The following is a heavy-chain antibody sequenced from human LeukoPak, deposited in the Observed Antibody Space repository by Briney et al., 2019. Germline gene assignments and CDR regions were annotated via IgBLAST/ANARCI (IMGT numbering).Heavy chain of an antibody. CDR1: GFTFYSYA. V-gene: IGHV3-23*01. CDR2: TSGNGVKT. D-gene: IGHD4-11*01. CDR3: ASHDYSNSLHY. Sequence: GGSLRLSCAASGFTFYSYAMSWVRQAPGKGLEWVSATSGNGVKTFYADSVKGRFTISRDNSKNTLYLQMNSLRAEDTAVYYCASHDYSNSLHYWGQGTLVTVSS. J-gene: IGHJ4*02.